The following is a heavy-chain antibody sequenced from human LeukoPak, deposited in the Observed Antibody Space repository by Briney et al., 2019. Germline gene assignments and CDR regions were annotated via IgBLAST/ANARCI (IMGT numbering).Heavy chain of an antibody. J-gene: IGHJ4*02. D-gene: IGHD3-10*01. CDR1: GFTFSSYG. V-gene: IGHV3-30*02. CDR2: IHHDGSNK. Sequence: GGSLRLSCAASGFTFSSYGMHWVRQAPGKGLDWVAFIHHDGSNKYYADSVKGRFTISRDNSKNTLYLQMNSLRAEDTAVYYCARVGNIGSGSFGYWGQGTLVTVSS. CDR3: ARVGNIGSGSFGY.